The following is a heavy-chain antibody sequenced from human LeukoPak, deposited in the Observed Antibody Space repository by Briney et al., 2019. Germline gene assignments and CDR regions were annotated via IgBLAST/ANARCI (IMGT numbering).Heavy chain of an antibody. D-gene: IGHD2-21*02. J-gene: IGHJ4*02. CDR1: GFTFNNYG. CDR2: ISYDGSNK. Sequence: GGSLRLSCAASGFTFNNYGMHWVRQAPGMGLEWVAVISYDGSNKYYADSVKGRFTISRDNSKNTLYLQMSSLRAEDTAVYYCARDRSPIVVVTAISFDYWGQGTLVTVSS. CDR3: ARDRSPIVVVTAISFDY. V-gene: IGHV3-30*19.